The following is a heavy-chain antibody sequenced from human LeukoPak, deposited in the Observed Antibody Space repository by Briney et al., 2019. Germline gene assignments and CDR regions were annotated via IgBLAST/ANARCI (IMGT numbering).Heavy chain of an antibody. J-gene: IGHJ5*02. V-gene: IGHV1-69*02. CDR2: IIPILGIA. CDR1: GGTFSSYT. Sequence: SVKVSCKASGGTFSSYTISWVRQAPGQGLEWMGRIIPILGIANYAQKFQGRVTITADKSTSTAYMELSSLRSEDTAVYYCARAGGSTDQNCFDPWGQGTLVTVSS. CDR3: ARAGGSTDQNCFDP. D-gene: IGHD6-13*01.